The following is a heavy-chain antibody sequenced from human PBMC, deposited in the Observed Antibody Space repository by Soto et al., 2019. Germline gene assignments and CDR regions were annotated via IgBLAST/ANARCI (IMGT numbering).Heavy chain of an antibody. CDR2: ISGSGGST. CDR1: GFTFSSYA. Sequence: EVQLLESGGGLVQPGGSLRLSCAASGFTFSSYAMSWVRQAPGKGLEWVSAISGSGGSTYYAASVKGRFTISRDNSKNTLYLQMHGLRAEDTAVYYCAKDLPDAYFGGDCYSDAVDIWGQGTMVTVSS. CDR3: AKDLPDAYFGGDCYSDAVDI. V-gene: IGHV3-23*01. J-gene: IGHJ3*02. D-gene: IGHD2-21*02.